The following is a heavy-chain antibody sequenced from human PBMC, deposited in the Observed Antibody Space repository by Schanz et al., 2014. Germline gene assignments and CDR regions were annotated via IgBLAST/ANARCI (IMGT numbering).Heavy chain of an antibody. D-gene: IGHD5-12*01. V-gene: IGHV1-69*08. CDR3: ARGPLGTSP. Sequence: QLQLVQSGAEVKKPGSSVKVSCKLSGGTFSSYTISWMRQAPGQGLEWMGWISAYNGNTNYAQKFQGRVTFTADKSTSTAYMELSGLKSEDTAVYYCARGPLGTSPWGQGTLVTVSS. CDR2: ISAYNGNT. CDR1: GGTFSSYT. J-gene: IGHJ5*02.